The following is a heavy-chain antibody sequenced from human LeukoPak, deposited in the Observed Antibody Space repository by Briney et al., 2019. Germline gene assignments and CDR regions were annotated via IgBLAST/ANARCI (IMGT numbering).Heavy chain of an antibody. CDR2: IVVGSGNT. Sequence: SVKVSCKASGFTFTSSAVQWVRQARGQRLEWIGWIVVGSGNTNYAQKFQERVTITRDMSTSTAYMELSSLRSEDTAVYYCAAGQQLEEWAFDPWGQGTPVTVSS. CDR1: GFTFTSSA. CDR3: AAGQQLEEWAFDP. V-gene: IGHV1-58*01. J-gene: IGHJ5*02. D-gene: IGHD6-13*01.